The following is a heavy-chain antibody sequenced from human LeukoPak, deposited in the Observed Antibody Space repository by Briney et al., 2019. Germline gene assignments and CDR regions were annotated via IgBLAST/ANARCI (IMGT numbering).Heavy chain of an antibody. CDR1: GGSIGGYY. CDR2: IYSSGRT. J-gene: IGHJ4*02. CDR3: ARHTSYRNWGDFDY. D-gene: IGHD7-27*01. Sequence: SETLSLTCTVSGGSIGGYYWSWIRQPPGKGLEYIGYIYSSGRTNYNPSLKGRVTMSVDTSKNQVSLRVTSVTAADTAVYYCARHTSYRNWGDFDYWGQGTLVTVSS. V-gene: IGHV4-59*08.